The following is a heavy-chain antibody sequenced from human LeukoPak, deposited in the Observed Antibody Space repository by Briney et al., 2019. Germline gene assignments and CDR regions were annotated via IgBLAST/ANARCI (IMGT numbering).Heavy chain of an antibody. CDR3: ARGAPGSYCSGGSCPYFDY. J-gene: IGHJ4*02. Sequence: GASVKVSCKASGYTFTSYDINWVRQATGQGLEWMGWMNPNSGNTGYAQKFQGRVTMTTNTSISTAYMELSSLRSEDTAVYYCARGAPGSYCSGGSCPYFDYWGQGTLVSVSS. V-gene: IGHV1-8*01. CDR1: GYTFTSYD. CDR2: MNPNSGNT. D-gene: IGHD2-15*01.